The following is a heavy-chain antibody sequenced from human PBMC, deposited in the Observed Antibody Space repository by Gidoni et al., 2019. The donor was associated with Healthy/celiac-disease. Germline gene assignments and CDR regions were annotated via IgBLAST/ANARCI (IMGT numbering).Heavy chain of an antibody. V-gene: IGHV1-18*01. CDR3: ARDTWEYYDFWSGYYKGYYYMDV. CDR2: ISAYNGNT. D-gene: IGHD3-3*01. J-gene: IGHJ6*03. Sequence: QVQLVQSGAEVKKPGASVKVSCKASGYTFTSYGISWGRQAPGQGLEWMGWISAYNGNTNYAQKLQGRVTMTTDTSTSTAYMELRSLRSDDTAVYYCARDTWEYYDFWSGYYKGYYYMDVWGKGTTVTVSS. CDR1: GYTFTSYG.